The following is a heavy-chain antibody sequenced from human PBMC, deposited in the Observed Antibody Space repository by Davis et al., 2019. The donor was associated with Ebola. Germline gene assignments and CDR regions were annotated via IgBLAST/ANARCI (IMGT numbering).Heavy chain of an antibody. CDR2: IRSKANSSAT. V-gene: IGHV3-73*01. D-gene: IGHD5-18*01. CDR3: AKDQSPWIQLWSPAENWFDP. CDR1: GFTFSGSA. Sequence: GESLKISCAASGFTFSGSAMHWVRQASGKGLEWVGRIRSKANSSATAYSASVKGRFTISRDYSKNTLYLQMNSLRAEDTAVYYCAKDQSPWIQLWSPAENWFDPWGQGTLVTVSS. J-gene: IGHJ5*02.